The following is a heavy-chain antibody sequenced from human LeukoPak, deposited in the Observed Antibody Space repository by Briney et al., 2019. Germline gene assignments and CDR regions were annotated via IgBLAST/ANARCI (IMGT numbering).Heavy chain of an antibody. J-gene: IGHJ1*01. CDR2: IYPGDSDT. Sequence: GESLKISCKGSGYSFTSYWIGWVRQMPGKGLEWMGNIYPGDSDTRYSPSFQGQVTISADKSISTAYLQWSSLKASDTAMYYCARPLSSSWYEGYFQHWGQGTLVTVSS. CDR3: ARPLSSSWYEGYFQH. V-gene: IGHV5-51*01. D-gene: IGHD6-13*01. CDR1: GYSFTSYW.